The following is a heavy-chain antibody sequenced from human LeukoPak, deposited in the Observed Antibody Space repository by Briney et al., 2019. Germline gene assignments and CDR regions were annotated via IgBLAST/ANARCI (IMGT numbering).Heavy chain of an antibody. V-gene: IGHV3-74*01. CDR3: AREVSGGYHD. CDR2: IKSDESIT. D-gene: IGHD5-12*01. J-gene: IGHJ4*02. CDR1: GLTFSGYW. Sequence: PGGSLGLSCVASGLTFSGYWMQWVRQAPGKGLVWVSRIKSDESITAYADSVRGRFTISRDNAKNTLYLQMNSLRVEDTAVYYCAREVSGGYHDWGQGTLVTVSS.